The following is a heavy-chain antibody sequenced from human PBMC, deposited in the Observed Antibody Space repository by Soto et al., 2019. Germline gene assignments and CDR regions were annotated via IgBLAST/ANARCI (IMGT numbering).Heavy chain of an antibody. Sequence: GGSLRLSCAAPGFTFSSYWMSWVRQAPGKGLEWVANIKQDGSEKYYVDSVKGRFTISRDNAKNSLYLQMNSLRAEDTAVYYCASPSPTYGMDVWGQGTTVTVSS. CDR1: GFTFSSYW. V-gene: IGHV3-7*01. CDR2: IKQDGSEK. D-gene: IGHD1-26*01. J-gene: IGHJ6*02. CDR3: ASPSPTYGMDV.